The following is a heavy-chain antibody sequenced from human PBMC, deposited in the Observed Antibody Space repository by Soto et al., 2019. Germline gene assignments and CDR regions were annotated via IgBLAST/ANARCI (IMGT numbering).Heavy chain of an antibody. CDR2: INHSGST. V-gene: IGHV4-34*01. CDR1: GGSFSGYY. D-gene: IGHD5-18*01. CDR3: ARTSLRGYSYGYARYYFDY. J-gene: IGHJ4*02. Sequence: SETLSLTCVVYGGSFSGYYWSWIRQPPGKGLEWIGEINHSGSTNYNPSLKSRVTISVDTSKNQFSLKLSSVTAADTAVYYCARTSLRGYSYGYARYYFDYWGQGTLVTVSS.